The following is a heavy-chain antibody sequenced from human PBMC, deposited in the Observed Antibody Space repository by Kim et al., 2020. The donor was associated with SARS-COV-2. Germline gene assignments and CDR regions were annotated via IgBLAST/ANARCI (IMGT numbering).Heavy chain of an antibody. CDR2: ISSSSSYI. Sequence: GGSLRLSCAASGFTFSSYSMNWVRQAPGKVLEWVSSISSSSSYIYYADSVKGRFTISRDNAKNSLYLQMNSLRAEDTAVYYCARVGFPNCSGGSCYGYNPPYYYYYGMDVWGQGTTVTVSS. D-gene: IGHD2-15*01. CDR3: ARVGFPNCSGGSCYGYNPPYYYYYGMDV. J-gene: IGHJ6*02. V-gene: IGHV3-21*01. CDR1: GFTFSSYS.